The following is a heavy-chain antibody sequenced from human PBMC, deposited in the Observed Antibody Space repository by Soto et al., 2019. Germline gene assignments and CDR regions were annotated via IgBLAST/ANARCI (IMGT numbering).Heavy chain of an antibody. D-gene: IGHD6-6*01. V-gene: IGHV6-1*01. CDR1: GDSVSSNSAA. CDR2: TYYRSKWYN. CDR3: ARASGYFDY. Sequence: SQTLSLTCAISGDSVSSNSAAWNWIRQSPSRGLEWLGRTYYRSKWYNEYTVSVKSRIIVKPDTSKNQFSLQLSSVTPEDTAVYYCARASGYFDYWGQGTLVTVSS. J-gene: IGHJ4*02.